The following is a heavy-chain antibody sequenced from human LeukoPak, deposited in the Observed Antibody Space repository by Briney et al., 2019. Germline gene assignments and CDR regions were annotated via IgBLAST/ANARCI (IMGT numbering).Heavy chain of an antibody. Sequence: GGSLRLSCAASGFTFSSFEMNWVRQAPGEGLEWISYINSNADKIYYADSVKGRFTISRDSARNSLFLQMNSLRADDTAVYYCARIPWYDDNPYDNWSQGTLVTVSS. D-gene: IGHD3-3*01. CDR3: ARIPWYDDNPYDN. CDR1: GFTFSSFE. CDR2: INSNADKI. J-gene: IGHJ4*02. V-gene: IGHV3-48*03.